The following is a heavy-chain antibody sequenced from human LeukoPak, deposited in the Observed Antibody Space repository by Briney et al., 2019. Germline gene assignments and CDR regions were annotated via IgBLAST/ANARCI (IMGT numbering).Heavy chain of an antibody. Sequence: GASVKVSCKASGYIFTSYYMHWVRQAPGQGLEWLGVVYPSAGTSDPAQRFRARITLSDDTSTSTAYMELRSLKSEDTAIYFCVRVYHGGYFDFWGQGTLVTVSS. CDR1: GYIFTSYY. CDR3: VRVYHGGYFDF. V-gene: IGHV1-46*03. J-gene: IGHJ4*02. CDR2: VYPSAGTS. D-gene: IGHD3-16*01.